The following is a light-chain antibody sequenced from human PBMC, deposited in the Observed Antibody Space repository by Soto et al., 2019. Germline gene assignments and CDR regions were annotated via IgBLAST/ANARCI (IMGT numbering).Light chain of an antibody. Sequence: QYALTQPASVSGSPGQSITISCSGATTDIGDYNFVSWYQQHPGKAPALIIYEVRIRPSGVSNRFSGSKSGNTASLTISGLQPEDEADYYCSSYSSSSFTRTSTLVFGGGTKLTVL. CDR2: EVR. CDR1: TTDIGDYNF. J-gene: IGLJ2*01. CDR3: SSYSSSSFTRTSTLV. V-gene: IGLV2-14*01.